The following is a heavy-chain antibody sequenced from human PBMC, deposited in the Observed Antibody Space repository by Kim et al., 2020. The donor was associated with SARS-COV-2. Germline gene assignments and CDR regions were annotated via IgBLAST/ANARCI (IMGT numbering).Heavy chain of an antibody. J-gene: IGHJ4*02. V-gene: IGHV3-7*01. CDR1: GFTFSSYG. CDR3: ASWRGGITMARVVIGYFDY. D-gene: IGHD3-10*01. CDR2: IKQGGSEK. Sequence: GGSLRLSCAASGFTFSSYGMSWVRQAPGKGLEWVANIKQGGSEKYYVDSVKGRFTISRDNAKNSLYLQMNSLRAEDTAVYYCASWRGGITMARVVIGYFDYGGPGTLFTVSS.